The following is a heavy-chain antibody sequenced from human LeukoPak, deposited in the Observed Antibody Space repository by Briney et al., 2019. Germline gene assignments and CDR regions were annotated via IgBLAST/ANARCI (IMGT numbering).Heavy chain of an antibody. CDR3: AKPEYYYGSVFHFDY. V-gene: IGHV3-23*01. J-gene: IGHJ4*02. D-gene: IGHD3-10*01. CDR2: ISGSGDST. CDR1: GFTFSSYA. Sequence: GGSLRLSCAASGFTFSSYAMSWVRQAPGKGLEWVSSISGSGDSTNFADSVKGRFTISRDNSKNTLYLQMNSPRAEDTAVYYCAKPEYYYGSVFHFDYWGQGTLVTVSS.